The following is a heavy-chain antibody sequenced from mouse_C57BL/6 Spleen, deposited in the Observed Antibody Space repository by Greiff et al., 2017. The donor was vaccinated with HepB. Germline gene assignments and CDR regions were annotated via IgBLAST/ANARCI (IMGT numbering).Heavy chain of an antibody. Sequence: QVQLQQPGAELVRPGSSVKLSCKASGYTFTSYWMHWVKQRPIQGLEWIGNIDPSDSETHYNQKFKDKATLTVDKSSSTAYMQLSSLTSEDSAVYYCARGGQLRLPLYYFDYWGQGTTLTVSS. CDR1: GYTFTSYW. D-gene: IGHD3-2*02. V-gene: IGHV1-52*01. CDR3: ARGGQLRLPLYYFDY. CDR2: IDPSDSET. J-gene: IGHJ2*01.